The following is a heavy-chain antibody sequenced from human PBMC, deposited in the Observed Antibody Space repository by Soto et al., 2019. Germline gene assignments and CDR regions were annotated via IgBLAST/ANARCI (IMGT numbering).Heavy chain of an antibody. CDR2: ISTDGSIT. V-gene: IGHV3-74*01. CDR3: ARDTDGLHY. Sequence: GGSLRLSCAASGLIFSNYRMHWVRQAPGKGLVWVSCISTDGSITNYADSVKGRFTVSRDNAKNTLYLQMNSLRAEDTALYYCARDTDGLHYWGQGTMVTVSA. J-gene: IGHJ4*01. CDR1: GLIFSNYR.